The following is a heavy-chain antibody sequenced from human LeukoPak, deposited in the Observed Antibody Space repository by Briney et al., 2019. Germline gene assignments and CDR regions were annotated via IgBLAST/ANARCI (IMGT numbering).Heavy chain of an antibody. CDR2: ISSSGSTI. Sequence: GGSLRLSCAASGFTFSSYEMNWVRQAPGKGLEWVSYISSSGSTIYYADSVKGRFTISRDNAKNSLYLQMNSLRAEDTAVYYCARGSGYWDGHAFDIWGQGTMVTVSS. D-gene: IGHD3-9*01. CDR3: ARGSGYWDGHAFDI. J-gene: IGHJ3*02. CDR1: GFTFSSYE. V-gene: IGHV3-48*03.